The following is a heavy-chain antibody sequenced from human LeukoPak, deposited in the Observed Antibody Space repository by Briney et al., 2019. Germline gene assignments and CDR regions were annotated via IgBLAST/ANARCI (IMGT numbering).Heavy chain of an antibody. CDR1: GFTFSSYW. V-gene: IGHV3-74*01. CDR2: INTDGSST. D-gene: IGHD6-19*01. J-gene: IGHJ4*02. CDR3: ARALEYSSEYYFDY. Sequence: GGSLRLSCAASGFTFSSYWMHWVRQAPGRGLVWVSRINTDGSSTSYADSVKGRFTISRDNAKNTLYLQMNSLRAEDTAVYYCARALEYSSEYYFDYWGQGTLVTVSS.